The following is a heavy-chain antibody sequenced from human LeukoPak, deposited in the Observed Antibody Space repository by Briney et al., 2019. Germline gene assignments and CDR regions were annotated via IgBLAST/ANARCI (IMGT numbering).Heavy chain of an antibody. CDR2: IKQDGSEK. V-gene: IGHV3-7*01. J-gene: IGHJ6*03. D-gene: IGHD6-13*01. Sequence: GGSLRLSCAASGFTFSSYWMSWVRQAPGKGLEWVANIKQDGSEKYYVDSVKGRFTTSRDNAKNSLYLQMNSLRAEDTAVYYCARDGNSSSWPYYYYYYMDVWGKGTTVTISS. CDR1: GFTFSSYW. CDR3: ARDGNSSSWPYYYYYYMDV.